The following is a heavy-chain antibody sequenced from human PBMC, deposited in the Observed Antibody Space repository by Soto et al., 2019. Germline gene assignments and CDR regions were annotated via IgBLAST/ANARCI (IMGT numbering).Heavy chain of an antibody. CDR3: ARYCSGGSCYSGFDY. V-gene: IGHV1-18*01. J-gene: IGHJ4*02. CDR1: GYTFTSYG. D-gene: IGHD2-15*01. CDR2: ISAYNGNT. Sequence: ASVKVSCKASGYTFTSYGISWVRQAPGQGLEWMGWISAYNGNTNYAQKLQGRVTMTTDTSTSTAYMELRSLRSDDTAVYYCARYCSGGSCYSGFDYWGQGTLVTVSS.